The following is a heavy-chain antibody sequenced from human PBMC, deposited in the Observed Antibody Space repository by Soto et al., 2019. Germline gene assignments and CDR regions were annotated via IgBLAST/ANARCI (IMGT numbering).Heavy chain of an antibody. CDR1: GFSLSTSGVN. CDR2: IYWDGEK. CDR3: AHSRRHYGSTLYSGEYFQD. Sequence: QITLKESGPPLVKPTQTLTLTCTFSGFSLSTSGVNVGWIRQPPGQALEWLALIYWDGEKRYSPSLKSRPNIPTDNTKNQVVLTMTNMGPVDTSTYSCAHSRRHYGSTLYSGEYFQDWGHGTLVTVSS. D-gene: IGHD6-13*01. V-gene: IGHV2-5*02. J-gene: IGHJ1*01.